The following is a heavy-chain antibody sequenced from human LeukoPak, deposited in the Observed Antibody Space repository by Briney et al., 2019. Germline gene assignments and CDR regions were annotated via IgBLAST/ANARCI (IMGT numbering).Heavy chain of an antibody. CDR1: GFTFSSYS. CDR2: ISSSSSYI. CDR3: ARVVMWTHFDP. D-gene: IGHD2-21*01. Sequence: GGSLRLSCAASGFTFSSYSMNWVRQAPGKGLEWVSSISSSSSYIYYADSVKGRFTISRDNAKNSLYLQMNSLRAEDTAVYYCARVVMWTHFDPWGQGTLVTVSS. J-gene: IGHJ5*02. V-gene: IGHV3-21*01.